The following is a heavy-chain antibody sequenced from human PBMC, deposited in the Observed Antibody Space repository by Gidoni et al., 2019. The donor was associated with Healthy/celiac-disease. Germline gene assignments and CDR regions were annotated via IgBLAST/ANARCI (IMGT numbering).Heavy chain of an antibody. V-gene: IGHV3-23*01. Sequence: EVQLLESGGGLVQPGGSLRLSCAASGFTFSSYAMSWVRQAPEKGLEWVSAISGSGGSTYYADSVKGRFTISRDNSKNTLYLQMNSLRAEDTAVYYCASKGGITGTPCFDYWGQGTLVTVSS. CDR2: ISGSGGST. D-gene: IGHD1-20*01. CDR3: ASKGGITGTPCFDY. J-gene: IGHJ4*02. CDR1: GFTFSSYA.